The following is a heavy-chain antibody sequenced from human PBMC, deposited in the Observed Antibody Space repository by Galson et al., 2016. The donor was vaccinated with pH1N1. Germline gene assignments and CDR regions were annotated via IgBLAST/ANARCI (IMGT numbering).Heavy chain of an antibody. D-gene: IGHD7-27*01. V-gene: IGHV3-11*01. Sequence: SLRLSCAASGFTFSDYYMSWIRQAPGKGLEWVSYIRSSGNTIYYADSVKGRFTISWDNAKNSLYLQMNSLRAEDTAVYPCIRDLGRLRDYWGQGTLVTVSS. CDR3: IRDLGRLRDY. CDR1: GFTFSDYY. J-gene: IGHJ4*02. CDR2: IRSSGNTI.